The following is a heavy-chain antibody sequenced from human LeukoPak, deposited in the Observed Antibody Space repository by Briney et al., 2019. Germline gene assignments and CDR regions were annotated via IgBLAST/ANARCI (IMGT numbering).Heavy chain of an antibody. D-gene: IGHD3-9*01. Sequence: GGFLRLSCAASGFTFSSYAMSWVRQAPGNGLEWVSAISGSGGSTYYADSVKGRFTISRDNSKNTLYLQMNSLRAEDTVVYYCAKVRLDDILTGYYPVAYFDYWGQGTLVTVSS. CDR1: GFTFSSYA. CDR2: ISGSGGST. V-gene: IGHV3-23*01. CDR3: AKVRLDDILTGYYPVAYFDY. J-gene: IGHJ4*02.